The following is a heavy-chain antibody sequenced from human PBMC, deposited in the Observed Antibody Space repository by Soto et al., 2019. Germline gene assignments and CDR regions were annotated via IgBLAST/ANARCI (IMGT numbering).Heavy chain of an antibody. Sequence: QVQVVESGGGLVKPGGSLRLSCAASGFTCSDYYMSWIRQAPGKGLEWVSFISSSGDSTKYADSVKGRFTISRDNAKNSLYLQLNSLRAEDPAVYYCARGGVKGTTSRGQVYNWGQGTLVTVSS. D-gene: IGHD1-7*01. CDR1: GFTCSDYY. CDR3: ARGGVKGTTSRGQVYN. J-gene: IGHJ4*02. CDR2: ISSSGDST. V-gene: IGHV3-11*06.